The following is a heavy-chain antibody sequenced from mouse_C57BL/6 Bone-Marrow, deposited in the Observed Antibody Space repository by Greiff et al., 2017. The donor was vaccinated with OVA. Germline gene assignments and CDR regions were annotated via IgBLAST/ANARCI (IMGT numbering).Heavy chain of an antibody. CDR2: INPNNGGT. D-gene: IGHD2-3*01. CDR3: SPDGYYSYFDY. J-gene: IGHJ2*01. V-gene: IGHV1-26*01. CDR1: GFTFTDYY. Sequence: EVQLQQSGPELVKPGASVKISCKASGFTFTDYYMNWVKQSHGKSLEWIGDINPNNGGTSYNQKFKGKATLTVDKSSSTAYMELRSLTSADAAVYYCSPDGYYSYFDYWGQGTTLTVSS.